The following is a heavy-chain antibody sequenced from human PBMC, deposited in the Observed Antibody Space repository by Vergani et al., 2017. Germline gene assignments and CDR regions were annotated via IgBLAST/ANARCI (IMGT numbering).Heavy chain of an antibody. D-gene: IGHD1-7*01. CDR3: TRSECSGTTGYGHYFDL. Sequence: EVELLESGGGLAQPGGSLRVSCSASGFRVTTYYMSWVRQAPGKGLEWVSVIKSDGRTSYAESVRGRFTISRDTSRNAVDLQMNILRVEDTGVYYCTRSECSGTTGYGHYFDLWGHGSLVTVSS. CDR2: IKSDGRT. J-gene: IGHJ4*01. CDR1: GFRVTTYY. V-gene: IGHV3-66*02.